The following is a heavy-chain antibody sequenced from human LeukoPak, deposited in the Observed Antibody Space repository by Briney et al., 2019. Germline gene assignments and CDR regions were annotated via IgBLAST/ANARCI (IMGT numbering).Heavy chain of an antibody. V-gene: IGHV4-59*08. Sequence: SETLSLTCTVSGGSISSYYWSWIRQPPGKGLEWIGYIYYSGSTYYNPSLKSRVTISVDTSKNQFSLKLNSVTAADSAVYYCASCGAQLNWFDPWGQGTLVTVSS. J-gene: IGHJ5*02. CDR1: GGSISSYY. D-gene: IGHD2-2*01. CDR2: IYYSGST. CDR3: ASCGAQLNWFDP.